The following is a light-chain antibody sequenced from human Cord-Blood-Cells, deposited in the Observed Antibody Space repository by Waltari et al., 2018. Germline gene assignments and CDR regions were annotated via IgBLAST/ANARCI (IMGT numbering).Light chain of an antibody. CDR3: SSYTSSSTYV. V-gene: IGLV2-18*02. CDR1: SSDVGSYNS. Sequence: QSALTQPPSVSGSPGQSVTISCTGTSSDVGSYNSVSWYQQPPGTAPKLMIYEVSNRPSGVPDRFSGSKSGNTASLTISVLQAEDDADYYCSSYTSSSTYVFGTGTKVTVL. CDR2: EVS. J-gene: IGLJ1*01.